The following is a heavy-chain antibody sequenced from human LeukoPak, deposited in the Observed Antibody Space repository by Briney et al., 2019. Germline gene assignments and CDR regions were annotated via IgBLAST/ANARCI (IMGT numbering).Heavy chain of an antibody. J-gene: IGHJ3*02. CDR3: ARKRTLRFLEWKNAFDI. V-gene: IGHV4-39*01. D-gene: IGHD3-3*01. CDR1: GGSISSSSYY. CDR2: IYYSGST. Sequence: SETLSLTCTVSGGSISSSSYYWGWIRQPPGKGLEWIGSIYYSGSTYYDPSLKSRVTISVDTSKNQFSLKLSSVTAADTAVYYCARKRTLRFLEWKNAFDIWGQGTMVTVSS.